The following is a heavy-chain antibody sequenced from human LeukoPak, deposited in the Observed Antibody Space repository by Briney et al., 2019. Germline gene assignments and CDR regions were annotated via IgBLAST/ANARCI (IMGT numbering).Heavy chain of an antibody. J-gene: IGHJ4*02. CDR3: MRFSKGQYYFDF. CDR1: GGSFSSSSYY. D-gene: IGHD4-11*01. V-gene: IGHV4-39*01. CDR2: IDYSGST. Sequence: SETLSLTCTVSGGSFSSSSYYWGWLSQPPGKGLEWIGSIDYSGSTYYNPSLKSRVTISVDTSKNQFSLKLSSVTAADTAVYYCMRFSKGQYYFDFWGQGTLVTVSS.